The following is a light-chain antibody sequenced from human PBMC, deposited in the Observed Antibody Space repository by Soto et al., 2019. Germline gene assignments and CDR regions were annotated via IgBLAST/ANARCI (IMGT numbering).Light chain of an antibody. Sequence: DIQMTQSRSTLSASVGDRATITCRASQSISSWLAWHXQKPGXAPXILIYDASSLESGVPSRFSGSGSGTEFTLTISSLQPDDFATYYCQQYNSYWTFGQGTKVDIK. CDR1: QSISSW. V-gene: IGKV1-5*01. CDR3: QQYNSYWT. J-gene: IGKJ1*01. CDR2: DAS.